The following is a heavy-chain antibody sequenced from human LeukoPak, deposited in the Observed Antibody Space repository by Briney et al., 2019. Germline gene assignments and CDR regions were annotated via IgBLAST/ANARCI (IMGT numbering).Heavy chain of an antibody. CDR1: GGSISNSGYY. V-gene: IGHV4-39*01. J-gene: IGHJ4*02. CDR2: VYYSGKT. Sequence: SETLSLTCTVYGGSISNSGYYWGWIRQPPGKGLEWIGSVYYSGKTNYNPSLKNRVTISVDMSKNQFSLKLRSVTAADTAVFYCARQGYGDFSPLPFDYWGQRTLVTVSS. D-gene: IGHD4-17*01. CDR3: ARQGYGDFSPLPFDY.